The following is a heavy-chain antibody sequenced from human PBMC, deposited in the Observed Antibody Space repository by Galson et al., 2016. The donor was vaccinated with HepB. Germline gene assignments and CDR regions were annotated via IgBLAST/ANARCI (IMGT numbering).Heavy chain of an antibody. Sequence: PALVKPTQTLTLTCTFSGFSLSTNGMCVSWIRQPPGKALEWLARFDWEDDKYYSTSLRTRLTISKDTSKSQVVLTMTDMDPVDTATYYCAREARYSSGWYQGPYYHYRMDVWDQGTTVTVSS. D-gene: IGHD6-19*01. CDR2: FDWEDDK. V-gene: IGHV2-70*11. J-gene: IGHJ6*02. CDR3: AREARYSSGWYQGPYYHYRMDV. CDR1: GFSLSTNGMC.